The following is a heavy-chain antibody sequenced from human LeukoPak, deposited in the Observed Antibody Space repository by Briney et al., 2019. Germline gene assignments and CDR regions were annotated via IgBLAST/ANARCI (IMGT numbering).Heavy chain of an antibody. Sequence: SETLSLTCAVYGGSFSGYYWSWIRQPPGKGLEWIGEINHSGSTNYNPSLKSRVTISVDTSKNQFSLKLSSVTAADTAVYYCARDDSSGYSRYFDLWGRGTLVTVSP. CDR2: INHSGST. V-gene: IGHV4-34*01. D-gene: IGHD3-22*01. J-gene: IGHJ2*01. CDR1: GGSFSGYY. CDR3: ARDDSSGYSRYFDL.